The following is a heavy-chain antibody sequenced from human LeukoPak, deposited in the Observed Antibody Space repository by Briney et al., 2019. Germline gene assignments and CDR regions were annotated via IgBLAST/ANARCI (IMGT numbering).Heavy chain of an antibody. CDR1: GYTVTELS. J-gene: IGHJ4*02. V-gene: IGHV1-24*01. CDR3: ARVDDSSGYYSFYFDY. Sequence: ASVKVSCKVSGYTVTELSMHWVRQSPGKGLEWMGGFHPEDGETIYAQKLQGRVTMTTDTSTSTAYMELRSLRSDDTAVYYCARVDDSSGYYSFYFDYWGQGTLVTVSS. CDR2: FHPEDGET. D-gene: IGHD3-22*01.